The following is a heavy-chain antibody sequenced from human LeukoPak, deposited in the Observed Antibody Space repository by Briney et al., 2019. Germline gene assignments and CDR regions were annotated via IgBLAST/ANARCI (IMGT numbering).Heavy chain of an antibody. CDR3: AREEGPIDY. Sequence: GGSLRLSCAASGFTFSSYAMSWVRQAPGEGLEWVSLIHSGGSTNYADSVKGRFTISRDNSKNTVYLQMNSLRAEDTAVYYCAREEGPIDYWGQGTLVTVSS. J-gene: IGHJ4*02. V-gene: IGHV3-66*01. CDR2: IHSGGST. CDR1: GFTFSSYA.